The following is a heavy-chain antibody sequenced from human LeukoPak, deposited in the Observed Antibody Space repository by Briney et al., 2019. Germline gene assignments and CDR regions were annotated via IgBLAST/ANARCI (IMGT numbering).Heavy chain of an antibody. CDR3: VRASGFQLYYYYYMDV. CDR2: IKQDGSEK. Sequence: GGSLRLSCAASGFTFSSYSMSWVRQAPGKGLEWVANIKQDGSEKYSVDSVKGRFTISRDNAKNSLYLQMNSLRAEDTAVYYCVRASGFQLYYYYYMDVWGKGTTVTISS. D-gene: IGHD2-2*01. CDR1: GFTFSSYS. J-gene: IGHJ6*03. V-gene: IGHV3-7*01.